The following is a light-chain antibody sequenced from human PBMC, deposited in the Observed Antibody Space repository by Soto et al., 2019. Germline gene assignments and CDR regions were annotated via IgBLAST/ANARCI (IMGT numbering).Light chain of an antibody. J-gene: IGKJ2*01. V-gene: IGKV1-5*03. CDR2: KAS. Sequence: DIQMTQSPSTLSASVGDRVTITCRASQSISNWLAWYQQKPGKAPKLLLYKASTLQSGVPSRFSGSGSGTEFTLTISSLQPDDFATYYCQQSYSTPPYTFGQGTKVDIK. CDR1: QSISNW. CDR3: QQSYSTPPYT.